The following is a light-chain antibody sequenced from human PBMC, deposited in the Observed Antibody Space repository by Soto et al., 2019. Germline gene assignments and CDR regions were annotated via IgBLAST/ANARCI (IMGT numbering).Light chain of an antibody. V-gene: IGKV1-39*01. J-gene: IGKJ1*01. Sequence: DIQMTQSPSSLSASVGDRVTITCRASQSISSYLNWYQQKPGKAPNLLIYAASSLHSGVPSRFSGSGSGTDFTLTICSLQPVYFAAYYCQQSYRSSLTLGQGTTVEIK. CDR2: AAS. CDR3: QQSYRSSLT. CDR1: QSISSY.